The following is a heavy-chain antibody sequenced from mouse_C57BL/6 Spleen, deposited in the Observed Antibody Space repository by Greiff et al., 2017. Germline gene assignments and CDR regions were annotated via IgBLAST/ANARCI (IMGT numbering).Heavy chain of an antibody. J-gene: IGHJ3*01. CDR2: IYPGGGYT. D-gene: IGHD1-1*01. V-gene: IGHV1-63*01. CDR1: GYTFTNYW. Sequence: QVQLQQSGAELVRPGTSVKMSCKASGYTFTNYWIGWAKQRPGHGLEWIGDIYPGGGYTNYNEKFKGKATLTADKSSSTAYMQFSSLTSEDSAIYYCTRDYYGSSYVFAYWGQGTLVTVSA. CDR3: TRDYYGSSYVFAY.